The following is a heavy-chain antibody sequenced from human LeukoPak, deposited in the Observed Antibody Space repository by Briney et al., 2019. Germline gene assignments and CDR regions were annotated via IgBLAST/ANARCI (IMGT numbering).Heavy chain of an antibody. CDR3: AKDGAIFGVVRSCSYYYMDV. D-gene: IGHD3-3*01. CDR1: GFTFSSYG. Sequence: GGSLRLSCAASGFTFSSYGMHWVRQAPGKGLEWVAFIRYDGDNKYYTDSLKGRFTISRDNFKNALFLQMNSLRPEDTAVYYCAKDGAIFGVVRSCSYYYMDVWGKGATVTVSS. J-gene: IGHJ6*03. V-gene: IGHV3-30*02. CDR2: IRYDGDNK.